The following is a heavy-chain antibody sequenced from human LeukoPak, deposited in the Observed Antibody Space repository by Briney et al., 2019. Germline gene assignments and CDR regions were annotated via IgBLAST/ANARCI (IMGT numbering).Heavy chain of an antibody. Sequence: GGSPRLSCAASGFTFSSYGMHWVRQAPGKGLEWVAVISYDGSNKYYADSVKGRFTISRDNSKNTLYLQMNSLRAEDTAVYYCVSTRFDYWGQGTLVIVSS. CDR3: VSTRFDY. D-gene: IGHD4-11*01. CDR1: GFTFSSYG. V-gene: IGHV3-30*03. J-gene: IGHJ4*02. CDR2: ISYDGSNK.